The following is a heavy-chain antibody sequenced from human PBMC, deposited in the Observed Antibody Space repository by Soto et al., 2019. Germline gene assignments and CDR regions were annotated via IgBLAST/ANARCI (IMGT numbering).Heavy chain of an antibody. CDR2: IRSKANSYAT. CDR1: GFTFSGSA. Sequence: GGSLRLSCAASGFTFSGSAMHWVRQASGKGLEWVGRIRSKANSYATAYAASVKGRFTISRDDSKNTAYLQMNSLKTEDTAVYYCTRSYRSSPDAFDIWGQGTMVTVSS. D-gene: IGHD6-6*01. CDR3: TRSYRSSPDAFDI. J-gene: IGHJ3*02. V-gene: IGHV3-73*01.